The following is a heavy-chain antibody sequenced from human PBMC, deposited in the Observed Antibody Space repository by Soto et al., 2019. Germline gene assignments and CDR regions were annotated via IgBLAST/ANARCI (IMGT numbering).Heavy chain of an antibody. V-gene: IGHV3-30-3*01. CDR1: GFTFTSYA. J-gene: IGHJ6*02. CDR3: ARGSTLAIFDYGMDV. CDR2: ISNDGSNY. Sequence: QVQLVESGGGVVQPGRSLRLSCAASGFTFTSYAMHWVRQAPGKGLEWVAVISNDGSNYYYADSVRGRFTISRDNTKNTLFLQMSGLRGEGAGVYYCARGSTLAIFDYGMDVWGQGTTVTVSS. D-gene: IGHD3-3*01.